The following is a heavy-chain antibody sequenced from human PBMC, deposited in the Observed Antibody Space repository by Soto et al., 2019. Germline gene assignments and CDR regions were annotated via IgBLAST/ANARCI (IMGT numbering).Heavy chain of an antibody. CDR3: ARDPSDIVATNYYFDY. D-gene: IGHD5-12*01. V-gene: IGHV3-30-3*01. J-gene: IGHJ4*02. CDR1: GFTFSSYA. Sequence: GGSLRLSCAASGFTFSSYAMHWVRQAPGKGLEWVAVISYDGSNKYYADSVKGRFTISRDNSKNTLYLQMNSLRAEDTAVYYCARDPSDIVATNYYFDYWGQGTLVTVSS. CDR2: ISYDGSNK.